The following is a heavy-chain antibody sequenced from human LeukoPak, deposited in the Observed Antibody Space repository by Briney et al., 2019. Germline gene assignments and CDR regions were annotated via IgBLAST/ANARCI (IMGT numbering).Heavy chain of an antibody. Sequence: SETLSLTCTVSGGSISSSSYYWGWIRQPPGKGLEWIGSIYYSRSTYYYPSLKSRVTISVDTSKNQFSLKLSSVTAADTAVYYCTRGSIAYYYMEVWGKGTTVTISS. J-gene: IGHJ6*03. CDR3: TRGSIAYYYMEV. CDR1: GGSISSSSYY. CDR2: IYYSRST. V-gene: IGHV4-39*01. D-gene: IGHD3-22*01.